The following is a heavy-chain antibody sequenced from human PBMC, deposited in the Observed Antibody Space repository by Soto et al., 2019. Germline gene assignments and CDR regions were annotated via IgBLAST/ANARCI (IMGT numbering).Heavy chain of an antibody. J-gene: IGHJ4*02. CDR1: GGSISSYY. V-gene: IGHV4-59*08. CDR3: ATYGWDDSSGFFDY. CDR2: IYYSGST. Sequence: SQTLSLTCTVSGGSISSYYGSWIRQPPGKGLEWIGYIYYSGSTNYNPSLKSRVTISVDTSKNQFSLKLSSVTAADTAVYYCATYGWDDSSGFFDYWGQGTLVTVSS. D-gene: IGHD3-22*01.